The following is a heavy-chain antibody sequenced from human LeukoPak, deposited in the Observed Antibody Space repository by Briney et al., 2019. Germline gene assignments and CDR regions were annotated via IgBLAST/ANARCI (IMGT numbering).Heavy chain of an antibody. CDR3: ARPMGYCSSTSCHPHAFDI. Sequence: SETLSLTCTVSGGSISSSSYYWGWIRQPPGKGLEWIGSIYYSGSTYYNPSLKSRVTISVDTSKNRFSLKLSSVTAADTAVYYCARPMGYCSSTSCHPHAFDIWGQGTMVTVSS. CDR2: IYYSGST. J-gene: IGHJ3*02. CDR1: GGSISSSSYY. V-gene: IGHV4-39*01. D-gene: IGHD2-2*01.